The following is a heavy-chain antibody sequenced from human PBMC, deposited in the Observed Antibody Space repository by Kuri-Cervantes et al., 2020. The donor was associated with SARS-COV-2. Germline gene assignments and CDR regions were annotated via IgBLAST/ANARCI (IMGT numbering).Heavy chain of an antibody. J-gene: IGHJ4*02. CDR3: TTEWPWYSSSGRDY. Sequence: SVKVSCKASGGTFSSYAISWVRQAPGQGLEWMGGIIPIFGTANYAQKFQGRVTITADESTSTAYMELSSLRSEDTAVYYCTTEWPWYSSSGRDYWGQGTLVTVSS. D-gene: IGHD6-13*01. CDR2: IIPIFGTA. CDR1: GGTFSSYA. V-gene: IGHV1-69*13.